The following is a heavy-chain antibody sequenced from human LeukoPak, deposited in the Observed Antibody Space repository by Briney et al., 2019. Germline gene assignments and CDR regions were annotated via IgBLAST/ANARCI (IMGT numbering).Heavy chain of an antibody. CDR1: GFTFSSYS. V-gene: IGHV3-48*01. D-gene: IGHD3-3*01. Sequence: PGGSLRLSCAASGFTFSSYSMNWVRQAPGKGLEWVSYISSSSSTIYYADSVKGRFTISRDNAKNSLYLQMNSLRAEDTAVYYCARDAVAAWRKLPNTYYGMGVWGQGTTVTVSS. J-gene: IGHJ6*02. CDR2: ISSSSSTI. CDR3: ARDAVAAWRKLPNTYYGMGV.